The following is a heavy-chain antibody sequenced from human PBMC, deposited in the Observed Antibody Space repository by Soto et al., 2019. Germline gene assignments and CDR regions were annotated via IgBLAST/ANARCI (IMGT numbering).Heavy chain of an antibody. CDR3: AREFLEWPMDV. V-gene: IGHV1-69*13. D-gene: IGHD3-3*01. J-gene: IGHJ6*02. Sequence: SVKVSCKASGGTFSSYTIRWVRQAPGQGLEWMGEIIPISGTTNYAQKFQGRVTITADESTSTAYMELISLRSEDTAVYYCAREFLEWPMDVWGQGTTVTVSS. CDR1: GGTFSSYT. CDR2: IIPISGTT.